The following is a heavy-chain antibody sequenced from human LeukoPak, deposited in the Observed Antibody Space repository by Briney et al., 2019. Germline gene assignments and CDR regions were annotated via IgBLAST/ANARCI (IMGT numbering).Heavy chain of an antibody. CDR2: IYYSGST. Sequence: SQTLSLTCTVSGGSISSGGNSWSWIRQHPEKGLEWIGYIYYSGSTYYNPSLMGRVTMSIDTPKNQFSLKLSSVTAADTAVYYCARDRWLLYYFDYWGQGTLVTVSS. D-gene: IGHD3-3*01. CDR1: GGSISSGGNS. J-gene: IGHJ4*02. V-gene: IGHV4-31*03. CDR3: ARDRWLLYYFDY.